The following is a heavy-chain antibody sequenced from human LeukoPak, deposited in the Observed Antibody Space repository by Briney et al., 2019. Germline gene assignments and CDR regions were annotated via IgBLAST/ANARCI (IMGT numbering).Heavy chain of an antibody. Sequence: GGSLRLSCTASGFTFGDYAMGWFRQAPGKGLEWVGSIRSKTYGGTIEYAASVKGRFTISRDDSKSIAYLQMNSLKTEDTAVYYCTRRGYCSGGSCYFWFDPWGQGTLVTVSS. CDR3: TRRGYCSGGSCYFWFDP. V-gene: IGHV3-49*03. J-gene: IGHJ5*02. D-gene: IGHD2-15*01. CDR2: IRSKTYGGTI. CDR1: GFTFGDYA.